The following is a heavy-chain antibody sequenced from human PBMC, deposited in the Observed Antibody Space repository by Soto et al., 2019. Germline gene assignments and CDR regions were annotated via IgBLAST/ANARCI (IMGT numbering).Heavy chain of an antibody. D-gene: IGHD2-15*01. CDR1: EFSFSSYA. CDR2: ISYDGTRT. V-gene: IGHV3-30-3*01. Sequence: QVQLVESGGGVVQPGRSLRLSCAASEFSFSSYAMHWVRQAPGKGLEWVAVISYDGTRTYYTDSVQGRFTVSRDNSRSTLSLQMDSLGPEDTATYYCAGCRGGRHFYYYGMDVWGRGTTVTVSS. CDR3: AGCRGGRHFYYYGMDV. J-gene: IGHJ6*02.